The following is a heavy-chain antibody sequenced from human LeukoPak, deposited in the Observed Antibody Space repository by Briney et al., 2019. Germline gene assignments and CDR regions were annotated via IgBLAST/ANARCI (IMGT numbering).Heavy chain of an antibody. D-gene: IGHD4-23*01. J-gene: IGHJ6*02. CDR2: ISNSGTYM. V-gene: IGHV3-21*01. CDR3: ARDPYYGSNSRYYYYYGMDV. CDR1: GFTFSSYS. Sequence: GGSLRLSCAASGFTFSSYSMNWVRQAPGKGLEWVSSISNSGTYMYYAGSVKGRFTISGDNAKNSLYLQMNSLRAEDTAVYYCARDPYYGSNSRYYYYYGMDVWGQGTTVTVSS.